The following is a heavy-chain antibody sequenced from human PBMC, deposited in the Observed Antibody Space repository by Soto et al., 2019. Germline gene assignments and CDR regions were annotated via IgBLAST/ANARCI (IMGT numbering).Heavy chain of an antibody. J-gene: IGHJ4*02. CDR2: IIPIFGTA. D-gene: IGHD6-6*01. CDR1: EGTFSSYA. Sequence: QMQLVQSGAEVKKPGSSLKVSCKASEGTFSSYAISWVRQAPGQGLEWMGGIIPIFGTANYAQKFQGRVTITADKSTSTAYMELSSLRSEDTAVYYCAREGKQLREPYYFDYWGQGTLVTVSS. V-gene: IGHV1-69*06. CDR3: AREGKQLREPYYFDY.